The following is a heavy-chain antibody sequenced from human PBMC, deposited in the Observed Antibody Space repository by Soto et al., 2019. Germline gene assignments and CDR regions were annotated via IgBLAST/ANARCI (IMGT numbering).Heavy chain of an antibody. J-gene: IGHJ4*02. CDR2: IIPIFGTA. Sequence: QVQLVQSGAEVKKPGSSVKVSCKASGGTFSSYAISWVRQAPGQGLEWMGGIIPIFGTANYAQKFQGRVTITADESTSTAYMELSSLSSEDTAVYYCARVDYYGSGSYATVDYWGQGTLVTVSS. CDR1: GGTFSSYA. D-gene: IGHD3-10*01. V-gene: IGHV1-69*12. CDR3: ARVDYYGSGSYATVDY.